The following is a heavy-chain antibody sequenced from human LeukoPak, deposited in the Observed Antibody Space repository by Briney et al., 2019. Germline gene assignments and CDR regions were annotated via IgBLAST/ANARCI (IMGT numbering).Heavy chain of an antibody. CDR2: INHSGST. Sequence: PSETLSLTCAVYGGSFSGYYWSWIRQPPGKGLEWIGEINHSGSTNYNPSLKSRVTISVDTSKNQLSLKLSSVTAADTAVYYCARSGGWTLYYFDYCGQGTLVTVSS. CDR3: ARSGGWTLYYFDY. V-gene: IGHV4-34*01. CDR1: GGSFSGYY. J-gene: IGHJ4*02. D-gene: IGHD3/OR15-3a*01.